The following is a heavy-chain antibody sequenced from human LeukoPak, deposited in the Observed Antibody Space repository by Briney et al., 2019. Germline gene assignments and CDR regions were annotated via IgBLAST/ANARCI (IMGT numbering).Heavy chain of an antibody. J-gene: IGHJ5*02. CDR1: GGSISSGDYY. CDR3: ARDYGNNWFDP. D-gene: IGHD4-17*01. Sequence: NPSETLSLTCTVSGGSISSGDYYWSWIRQHPGKGLEWIGYIYYSGDTYYNPSLRSRVSISVDTSKNQFSLKLSSVTAADTAMYYCARDYGNNWFDPWGQGTLVTVSA. V-gene: IGHV4-31*03. CDR2: IYYSGDT.